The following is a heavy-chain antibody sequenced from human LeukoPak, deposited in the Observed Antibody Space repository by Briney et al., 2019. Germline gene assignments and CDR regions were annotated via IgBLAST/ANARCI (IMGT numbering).Heavy chain of an antibody. D-gene: IGHD6-19*01. CDR1: GGSISSSSYY. J-gene: IGHJ4*02. V-gene: IGHV4-39*01. CDR3: ARRSVAAIETFDY. Sequence: NPSETLSLTCTVSGGSISSSSYYWGWIRQPPGKGLEWIGSIYYSGSTYYNPSLKSRVTISVDTSKNQFSLKLSSVTAADTAVYYCARRSVAAIETFDYWGQGTLVTVSS. CDR2: IYYSGST.